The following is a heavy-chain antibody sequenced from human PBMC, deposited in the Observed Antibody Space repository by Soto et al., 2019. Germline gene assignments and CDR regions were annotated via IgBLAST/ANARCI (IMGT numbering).Heavy chain of an antibody. CDR2: IFSNDEK. Sequence: QVTLKESGPVLVKPTETLTLTCTVSGFSLSNARMGVSWIRQPPGKALEWLAHIFSNDEKSYSTSLKSRLTIDKDTFKREVDPTRTNRGPVETATYCWARAGGGSYGYWGQGTLVTVSS. J-gene: IGHJ4*02. CDR3: ARAGGGSYGY. CDR1: GFSLSNARMG. V-gene: IGHV2-26*01. D-gene: IGHD1-26*01.